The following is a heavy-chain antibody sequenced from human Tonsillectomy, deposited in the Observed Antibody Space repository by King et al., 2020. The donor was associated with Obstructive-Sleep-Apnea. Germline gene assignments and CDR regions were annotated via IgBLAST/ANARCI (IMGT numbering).Heavy chain of an antibody. CDR3: AREVGSGAPDDAFDI. D-gene: IGHD1-26*01. V-gene: IGHV4-59*01. J-gene: IGHJ3*02. CDR2: IYYIGST. Sequence: VQLQESGPGLVKPSETLSLTCIVSGGSISYYYWTWIRQPPGKGLEWIGYIYYIGSTNYNPSLKSRVTISVARSKNQFSLKLSSVTAADTAVYYCAREVGSGAPDDAFDIWGQGTMVTVSS. CDR1: GGSISYYY.